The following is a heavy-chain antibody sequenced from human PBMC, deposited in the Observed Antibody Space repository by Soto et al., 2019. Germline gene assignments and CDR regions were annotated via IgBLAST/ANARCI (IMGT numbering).Heavy chain of an antibody. D-gene: IGHD2-15*01. CDR2: TIPMFGTP. J-gene: IGHJ6*02. V-gene: IGHV1-69*06. CDR3: ARPLGARNYYSGIDG. Sequence: QVQLVQSGAEMQQPGASVRVSCKASGGTFSKYAFSWVRQAPGQGIEWLGGTIPMFGTPNYAQKFQGRVAISADKSTATVDMELRSLRSEATAVYFCARPLGARNYYSGIDGWGQGTMVTVSS. CDR1: GGTFSKYA.